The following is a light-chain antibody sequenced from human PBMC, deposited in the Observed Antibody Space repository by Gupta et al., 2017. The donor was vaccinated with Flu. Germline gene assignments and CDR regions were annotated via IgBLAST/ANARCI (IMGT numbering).Light chain of an antibody. J-gene: IGLJ2*01. CDR1: SSDVGGYNY. CDR3: CSYAGSYSL. CDR2: DVS. V-gene: IGLV2-11*01. Sequence: QSALTQPRSVSGSPGQSVTIACTGTSSDVGGYNYVSWYQQHPGKAPKLMIYDVSKRPSGVPYRFSGSKSGNTASLTISGLQAEDEAYYYCCSYAGSYSLFGGGTKLTVL.